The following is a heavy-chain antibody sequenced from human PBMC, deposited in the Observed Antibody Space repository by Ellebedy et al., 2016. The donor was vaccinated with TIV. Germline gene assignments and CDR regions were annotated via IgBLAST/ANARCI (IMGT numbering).Heavy chain of an antibody. CDR2: ISSGGGAT. Sequence: GESLKISCAASGFTFSNYAMNWVRQAPGKGLEWVSGISSGGGATYYADSVKGRFTLSRDNSKNTLYLQMNSLRADDTAVYYCAKDPAVVPAAFFDSWGQGTLVTVSS. D-gene: IGHD2-2*01. CDR1: GFTFSNYA. J-gene: IGHJ4*02. V-gene: IGHV3-23*01. CDR3: AKDPAVVPAAFFDS.